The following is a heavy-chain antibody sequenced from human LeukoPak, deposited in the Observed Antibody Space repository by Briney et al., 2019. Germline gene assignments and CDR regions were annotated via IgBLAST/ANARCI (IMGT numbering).Heavy chain of an antibody. CDR1: GFTPGDFA. V-gene: IGHV3-49*03. Sequence: PGGSLRHSCLASGFTPGDFAMSWFRPARGGGVEGVGFIRWKAFGGTTEYAASVKGRFTISRDDSNNIAYLQMNSLKAEDTAVYFCARPHSNSWTSFDCWGQGSLVTVSS. CDR3: ARPHSNSWTSFDC. J-gene: IGHJ4*02. D-gene: IGHD6-13*01. CDR2: IRWKAFGGTT.